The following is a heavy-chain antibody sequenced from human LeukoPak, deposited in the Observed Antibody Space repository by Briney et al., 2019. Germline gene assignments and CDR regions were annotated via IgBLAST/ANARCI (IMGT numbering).Heavy chain of an antibody. D-gene: IGHD2-15*01. CDR2: ISAYNGNT. Sequence: ASVKVSCKASGYXFTSYGISWVRQAPGQGLGWMGWISAYNGNTNYAQKLQGRVTMTTDTSTSTAYMELRSLRSDDTAVYYCARDRSSRATPTFDYRGQGTLVTVSS. CDR1: GYXFTSYG. CDR3: ARDRSSRATPTFDY. J-gene: IGHJ4*02. V-gene: IGHV1-18*01.